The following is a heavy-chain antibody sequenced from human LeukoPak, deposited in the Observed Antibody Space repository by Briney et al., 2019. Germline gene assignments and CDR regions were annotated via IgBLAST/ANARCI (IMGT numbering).Heavy chain of an antibody. D-gene: IGHD3-22*01. V-gene: IGHV3-48*03. CDR2: ISGSGPGI. CDR3: ARVYYDSSGYHNWFDT. CDR1: GLTVSSNY. J-gene: IGHJ5*02. Sequence: GGSLRLSCAASGLTVSSNYMNWVRQAPGKGLDWVSYISGSGPGIYYADSVKGRFTISRDNAKNSRYLQMSSLRAEDTAVYYCARVYYDSSGYHNWFDTWGQGTLVTVSS.